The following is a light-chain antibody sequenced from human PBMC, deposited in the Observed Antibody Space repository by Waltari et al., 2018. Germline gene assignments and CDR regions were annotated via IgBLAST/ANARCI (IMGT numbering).Light chain of an antibody. CDR2: EVS. CDR1: TSDVGSYDF. Sequence: QSALPPPASVSGSPGQSITISCSGTTSDVGSYDFVSWYQQHPGKAPHLIIYEVSNRPSGISNRFSASKSGNTASLTISGLQAEDEADYYCSSYTTSSAPGVFGTGTRVTVL. V-gene: IGLV2-14*01. J-gene: IGLJ1*01. CDR3: SSYTTSSAPGV.